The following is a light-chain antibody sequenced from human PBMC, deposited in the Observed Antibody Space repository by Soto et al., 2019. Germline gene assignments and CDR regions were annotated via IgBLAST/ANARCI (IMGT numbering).Light chain of an antibody. V-gene: IGLV1-40*01. CDR1: SSNTGAGYD. J-gene: IGLJ2*01. Sequence: QSVLTQAPSVSGAPGQRVTISCTGSSSNTGAGYDVHWYQQLPGTAPKLLIYGNSNRPSGVPDRFSGSKSGTSASLAITGLQAEDAADYYCQSYDSSLSGSRVVFGGGTKLTVL. CDR2: GNS. CDR3: QSYDSSLSGSRVV.